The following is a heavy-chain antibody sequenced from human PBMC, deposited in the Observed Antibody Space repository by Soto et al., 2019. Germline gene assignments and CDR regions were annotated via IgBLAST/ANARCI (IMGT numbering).Heavy chain of an antibody. V-gene: IGHV3-33*01. CDR3: ARGISYPLVYFDY. D-gene: IGHD3-3*02. CDR1: GFTFSSYG. CDR2: IWYDGSNK. J-gene: IGHJ4*02. Sequence: GGSLRLSCAASGFTFSSYGMHWVRQAPGKGLEWVAVIWYDGSNKYYADSVKGRFTISRDNSKNTLYLQMNSLRAEDTAVYYCARGISYPLVYFDYWGQGTLVTVSS.